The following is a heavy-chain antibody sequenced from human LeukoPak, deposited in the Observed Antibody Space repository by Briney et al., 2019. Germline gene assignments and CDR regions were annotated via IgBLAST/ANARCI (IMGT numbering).Heavy chain of an antibody. CDR3: AMSYGSGSYVIDY. CDR1: GGSISSSSYY. CDR2: IYYSGST. V-gene: IGHV4-39*01. J-gene: IGHJ4*02. D-gene: IGHD3-10*01. Sequence: SETLSLTCTVSGGSISSSSYYWGWIRQPPGKGLEWIGSIYYSGSTYYNPSLKSRVTMSVDTSKNQFSLKLSSVTAADTAVYYCAMSYGSGSYVIDYWGQGTLVTVSS.